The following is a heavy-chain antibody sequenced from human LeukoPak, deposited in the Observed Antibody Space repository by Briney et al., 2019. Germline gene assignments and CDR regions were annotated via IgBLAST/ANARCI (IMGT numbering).Heavy chain of an antibody. J-gene: IGHJ4*02. Sequence: PGGSLRLSCAASGFTFSSYWMSWVRQAPGKGLEWVANIKQDGSEKYYVDSVKGRFTISRDNSKNTLYLQMNSLRPEDTAVYYCAKGYSYAYECWGQGTLVTVSS. V-gene: IGHV3-7*03. CDR2: IKQDGSEK. CDR3: AKGYSYAYEC. CDR1: GFTFSSYW. D-gene: IGHD5-18*01.